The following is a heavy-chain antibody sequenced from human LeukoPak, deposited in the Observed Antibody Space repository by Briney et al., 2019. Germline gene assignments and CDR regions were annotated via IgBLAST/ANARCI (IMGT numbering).Heavy chain of an antibody. CDR1: GGSMSSHY. CDR2: ISYIGST. Sequence: SETLSLTCTVSGGSMSSHYWSWIRQPPGKGLEWIGYISYIGSTNYNPSLKSRVTISLDTSKNQFSLKLSSVTAADTAVYYCARARDGYNYYYGMDVWGQGTTVTVSS. D-gene: IGHD5-24*01. V-gene: IGHV4-59*11. J-gene: IGHJ6*02. CDR3: ARARDGYNYYYGMDV.